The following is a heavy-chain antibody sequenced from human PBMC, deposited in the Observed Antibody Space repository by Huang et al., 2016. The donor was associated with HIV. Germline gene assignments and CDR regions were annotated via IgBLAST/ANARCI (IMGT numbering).Heavy chain of an antibody. D-gene: IGHD1-20*01. J-gene: IGHJ6*03. CDR1: GGSISSSGYY. CDR3: ATNNWNDSYYYFMDV. V-gene: IGHV4-39*01. Sequence: QLQLQESGPGLVKPSETLSLTCTVSGGSISSSGYYWGWIRPPPGKGREWIGSIDQSGSTYYNPSLRSRVTIFIDTSKIQFSLKLKSVTPADTAVYYCATNNWNDSYYYFMDVWGKGTTVTVSS. CDR2: IDQSGST.